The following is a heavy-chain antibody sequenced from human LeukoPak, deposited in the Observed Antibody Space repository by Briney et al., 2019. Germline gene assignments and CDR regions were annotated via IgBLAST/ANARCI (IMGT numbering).Heavy chain of an antibody. CDR1: GASISSHY. J-gene: IGHJ4*02. Sequence: SETLSLTCSVSGASISSHYWSWVRQPAGEGLEWVGRIYSSGSTNYNPSLESRVTISLDTSKNQFSLNLGSVTAADTAVYYCARGRYDGSGYFFFDFWGQGTLVAVSS. D-gene: IGHD3-22*01. V-gene: IGHV4-4*07. CDR2: IYSSGST. CDR3: ARGRYDGSGYFFFDF.